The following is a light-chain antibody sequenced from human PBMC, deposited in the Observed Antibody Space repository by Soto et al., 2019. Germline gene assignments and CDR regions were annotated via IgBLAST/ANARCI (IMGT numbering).Light chain of an antibody. V-gene: IGKV1-5*03. J-gene: IGKJ1*01. CDR3: QQYNSYPWT. CDR1: QSISSW. CDR2: KAS. Sequence: DIQMTQSPSTLSASVGDRVTITCRASQSISSWLAWYQQKPGKAPKLLIYKASSLESGVPSRFSGSGSGTELTQTISSLHADDFATYYCQQYNSYPWTFGQGTNVEIK.